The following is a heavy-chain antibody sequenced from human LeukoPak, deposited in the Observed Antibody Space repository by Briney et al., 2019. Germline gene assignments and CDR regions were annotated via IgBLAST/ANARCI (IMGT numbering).Heavy chain of an antibody. CDR2: IYYSGST. D-gene: IGHD1-26*01. Sequence: PSETLSLTCTVSGGSISSSSYYWGWIRQPPGKGLEWIGSIYYSGSTYYNPSLKSRVTISVDTSKNQFSLKLSSVTAADTAVYYCAREFGGSYSHFDYWGQGTLVTVSS. J-gene: IGHJ4*02. CDR3: AREFGGSYSHFDY. CDR1: GGSISSSSYY. V-gene: IGHV4-39*07.